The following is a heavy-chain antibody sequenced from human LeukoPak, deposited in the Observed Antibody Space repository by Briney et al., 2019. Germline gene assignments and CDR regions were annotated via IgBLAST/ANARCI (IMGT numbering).Heavy chain of an antibody. D-gene: IGHD6-13*01. J-gene: IGHJ4*02. CDR3: ARARSWLPIDY. CDR2: INHSGST. V-gene: IGHV4-34*01. CDR1: GGSFSGYY. Sequence: PETLSLTCAVYGGSFSGYYWSWIRQPPGKGLEWIGEINHSGSTNYNPSLKSRVTISVDTSKNQFSLKLSSVTAADTAVYYCARARSWLPIDYWGQGTLVTVSS.